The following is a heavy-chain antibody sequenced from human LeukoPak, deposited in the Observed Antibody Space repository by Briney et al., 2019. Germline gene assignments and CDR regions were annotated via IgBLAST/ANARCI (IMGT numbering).Heavy chain of an antibody. V-gene: IGHV3-72*01. CDR2: TRNKANSYTT. J-gene: IGHJ3*02. CDR1: GFTFSDHY. Sequence: GGSLRLSCAASGFTFSDHYMDWVRQAPGKGLEWVGRTRNKANSYTTEYAASVKGRFTISRDDSKNSLYLQMNGLKTEDTAVYYCARDYADAFDIWGQGTMVTVSS. D-gene: IGHD2-2*01. CDR3: ARDYADAFDI.